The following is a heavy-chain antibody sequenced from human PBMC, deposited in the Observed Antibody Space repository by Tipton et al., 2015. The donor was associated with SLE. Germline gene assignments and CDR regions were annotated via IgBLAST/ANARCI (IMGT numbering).Heavy chain of an antibody. CDR2: INHSGST. J-gene: IGHJ4*02. Sequence: TLSFTCAVYGGSFSGYSWSWIRQSPGKGLEWIGQINHSGSTNYNPSLKSRVTISVDTSKNQFSLKLSSVTAADTAVYYCARGRGRITIFGVVAYDYWGQGTLVTVSS. CDR1: GGSFSGYS. CDR3: ARGRGRITIFGVVAYDY. V-gene: IGHV4-34*01. D-gene: IGHD3-3*01.